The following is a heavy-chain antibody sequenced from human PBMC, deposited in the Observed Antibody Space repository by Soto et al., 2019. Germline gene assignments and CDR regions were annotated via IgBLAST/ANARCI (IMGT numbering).Heavy chain of an antibody. Sequence: ASVKVSCKASGYTFTGYYIHWVRQAPGQGLEWMGWVNPNSGGTNYAQKFQGWVTMTRDTSISTAYMELSRLRSDDTAAYYCVTSRVSIAVAGETEYYFDYWGQGTLVTVSS. CDR3: VTSRVSIAVAGETEYYFDY. CDR2: VNPNSGGT. J-gene: IGHJ4*02. CDR1: GYTFTGYY. D-gene: IGHD6-19*01. V-gene: IGHV1-2*04.